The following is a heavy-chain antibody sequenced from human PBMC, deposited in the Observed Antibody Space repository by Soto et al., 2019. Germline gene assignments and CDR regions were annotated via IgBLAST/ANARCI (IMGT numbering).Heavy chain of an antibody. D-gene: IGHD6-13*01. Sequence: PGESLKISCKGSGYSFTTYWIGWVRQMPGKGLEWMGIIYPSDSDTRYSPSFQGQVTISVDKSITTAYLQWRSLKASDTAMYYCARLTAYSSSPDASDVWGRGTMVTVSS. CDR2: IYPSDSDT. CDR3: ARLTAYSSSPDASDV. CDR1: GYSFTTYW. V-gene: IGHV5-51*01. J-gene: IGHJ3*01.